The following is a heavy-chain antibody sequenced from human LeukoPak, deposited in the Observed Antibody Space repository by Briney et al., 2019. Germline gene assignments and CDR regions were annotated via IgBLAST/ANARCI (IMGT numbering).Heavy chain of an antibody. J-gene: IGHJ6*02. V-gene: IGHV3-7*01. CDR3: AREGGGSTVLYYYYGMDV. CDR1: GFTFRNYW. Sequence: GGSLRLSCAASGFTFRNYWMSWVRQAPGKGLHWVANMKQDGSEKYYVDSVKGRFTISRDNAKNSLYLQMNSLRAEDTAVYYCAREGGGSTVLYYYYGMDVWGQGTTVTVSS. CDR2: MKQDGSEK. D-gene: IGHD2-15*01.